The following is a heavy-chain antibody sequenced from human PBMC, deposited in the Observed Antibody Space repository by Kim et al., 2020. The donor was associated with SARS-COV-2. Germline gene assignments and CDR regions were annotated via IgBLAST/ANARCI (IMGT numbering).Heavy chain of an antibody. CDR1: GFTFSSYA. Sequence: GGSLRLSCAASGFTFSSYAMNWVRQAPGKGLEWVSAISGSGGSTYYADSVKGRFTISRDNSKNTLYLQMNSLRAEDTAVYYCATSSGGYCSSTSCYSNYWGQGTLVTVSS. V-gene: IGHV3-23*01. J-gene: IGHJ4*02. CDR2: ISGSGGST. CDR3: ATSSGGYCSSTSCYSNY. D-gene: IGHD2-2*02.